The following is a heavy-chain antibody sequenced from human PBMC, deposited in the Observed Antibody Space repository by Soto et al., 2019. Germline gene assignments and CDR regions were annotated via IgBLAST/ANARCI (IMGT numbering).Heavy chain of an antibody. V-gene: IGHV4-59*01. CDR2: IFYSGST. CDR1: GXSXGXXX. CDR3: ARVSTVTKLDY. J-gene: IGHJ4*01. D-gene: IGHD4-17*01. Sequence: QVQLQEXXPRXVKPSXTLSLTCTXSGXSXGXXXXXXXRQSPGKGLEWMGYIFYSGSTNYRPSLNSRVSMTVDSSKXXXXXTLSSVTAADTAVYYCARVSTVTKLDYWGHGMLVTVSS.